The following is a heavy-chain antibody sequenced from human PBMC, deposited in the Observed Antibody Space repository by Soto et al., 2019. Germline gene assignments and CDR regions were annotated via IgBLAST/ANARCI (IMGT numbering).Heavy chain of an antibody. D-gene: IGHD6-19*01. J-gene: IGHJ4*02. V-gene: IGHV4-61*01. CDR3: AREAVATSGGHDY. CDR1: GGSVSSGNYY. CDR2: IYYSGST. Sequence: QVQLQESGPGLVKPSETLSLTCTVSGGSVSSGNYYWSWIRQPPGQGLDWIGYIYYSGSTNSNPSLKSRVTTSVDTSKNQFSLKLSSVTAADRAVYYCAREAVATSGGHDYWGQGTLVTVSS.